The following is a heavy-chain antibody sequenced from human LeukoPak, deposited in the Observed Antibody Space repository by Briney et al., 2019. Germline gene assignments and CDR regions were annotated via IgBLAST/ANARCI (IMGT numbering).Heavy chain of an antibody. CDR1: GGSISSYY. D-gene: IGHD4-11*01. Sequence: SETLSLTCTVSGGSISSYYWSWIRQPPGKGLEWIGYIYYSGSTNYNPSLKSRVTISVDTSKIQFSLKLSSVTAADTAVYYCARDLRTGLTTGMDVWGQGTTVTVSS. CDR3: ARDLRTGLTTGMDV. CDR2: IYYSGST. J-gene: IGHJ6*02. V-gene: IGHV4-59*01.